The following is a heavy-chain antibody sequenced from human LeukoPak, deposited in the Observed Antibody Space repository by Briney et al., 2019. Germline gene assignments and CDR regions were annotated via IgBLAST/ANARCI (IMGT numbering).Heavy chain of an antibody. CDR3: ARSVVVPATVSPGWFDP. J-gene: IGHJ5*02. Sequence: SETLSLTCVVSGDSISRGSYSWTWIRQPPGKGLEWIGYIYHSGSTFYNPSLNSRVTMSVDRSKNQFSLKVSSVTAADTAVYYCARSVVVPATVSPGWFDPWGQGALVTVSS. CDR1: GDSISRGSYS. V-gene: IGHV4-30-2*01. CDR2: IYHSGST. D-gene: IGHD2-15*01.